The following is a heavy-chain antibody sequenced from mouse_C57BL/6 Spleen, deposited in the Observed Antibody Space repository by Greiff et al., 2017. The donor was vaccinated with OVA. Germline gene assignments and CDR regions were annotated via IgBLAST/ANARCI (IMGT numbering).Heavy chain of an antibody. Sequence: VQLQQSGAELVKPGASVKMSCKASGYTFTSYWITWVKQRPGQGLEWIGDIYPGSGSTNYNEKFKSKATLTVDTSSSTAYMQLSSLTSEDSAVYYCARKAYYSNYIYFDYWGQGTTLTVSS. D-gene: IGHD2-5*01. J-gene: IGHJ2*01. CDR1: GYTFTSYW. V-gene: IGHV1-55*01. CDR3: ARKAYYSNYIYFDY. CDR2: IYPGSGST.